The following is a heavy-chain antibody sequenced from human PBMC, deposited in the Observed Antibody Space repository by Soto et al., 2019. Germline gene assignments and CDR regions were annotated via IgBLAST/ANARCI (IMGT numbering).Heavy chain of an antibody. V-gene: IGHV4-31*03. Sequence: PSETLSLTCTVSGGSISSGGYYWSWIRQYPGKGLEWIGNIFYIGTTSYNPSLKSRVAISIDTSKNQFSLKLTSVTAADTAVYYCVRDRHPAISSQGVAFGPWDQG. CDR2: IFYIGTT. CDR1: GGSISSGGYY. D-gene: IGHD3-16*01. CDR3: VRDRHPAISSQGVAFGP. J-gene: IGHJ5*02.